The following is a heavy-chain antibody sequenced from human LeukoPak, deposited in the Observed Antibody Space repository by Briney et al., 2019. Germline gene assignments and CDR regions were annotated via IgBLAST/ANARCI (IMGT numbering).Heavy chain of an antibody. CDR1: GLNFRSYA. D-gene: IGHD4-11*01. CDR2: IRDNDFST. CDR3: AKDAQRGFDYSNSLEH. V-gene: IGHV3-23*01. Sequence: PGGSLRLSCTASGLNFRSYALSWVRQAPGKGLEWVSGIRDNDFSTYYADSVKGRFTISRDNFRRTVSLEMNSLRAEDTAVYYCAKDAQRGFDYSNSLEHWGQGSLVIVSS. J-gene: IGHJ5*02.